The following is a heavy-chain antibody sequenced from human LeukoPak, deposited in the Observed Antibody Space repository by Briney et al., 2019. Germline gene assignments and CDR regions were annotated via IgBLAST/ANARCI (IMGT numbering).Heavy chain of an antibody. J-gene: IGHJ4*02. D-gene: IGHD6-13*01. V-gene: IGHV4-59*01. Sequence: SETLSLTCTASGGSISSYYWSWIRQPPGKGLEWIGYIYYSGSTNYNPSLKSRVTISVDTSKNQFSLKLSSVTAADTAVYYCAREGYRAYYDYWGQGTLVTVSS. CDR3: AREGYRAYYDY. CDR1: GGSISSYY. CDR2: IYYSGST.